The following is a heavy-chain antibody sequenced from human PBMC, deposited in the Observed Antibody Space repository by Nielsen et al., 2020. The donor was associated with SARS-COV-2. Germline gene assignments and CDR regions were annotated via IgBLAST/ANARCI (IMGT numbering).Heavy chain of an antibody. J-gene: IGHJ4*02. Sequence: GGSLRLSCAASGFTFSAYGMSWVRQAPGQGLEWVSAISGSGGSTLYADSVKGRFTISRENSKKTLYLQMNSLRAEDTAVYYCAKGGSVWKSVSHYFDYWGQGTLVTVSS. V-gene: IGHV3-23*01. CDR1: GFTFSAYG. CDR2: ISGSGGST. D-gene: IGHD6-19*01. CDR3: AKGGSVWKSVSHYFDY.